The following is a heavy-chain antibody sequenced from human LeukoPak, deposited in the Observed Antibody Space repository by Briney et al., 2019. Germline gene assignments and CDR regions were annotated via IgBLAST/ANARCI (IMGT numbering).Heavy chain of an antibody. Sequence: SETLSLTCTVSGGSISSYYWSWIRQPPGKGLEWIGYIYYSGSTNYNPSLKSRVTISVDTSKNQFSLKLSSVTAADTAVYYCARDGCYYDILTGYPNGMDVGGKGTTVTVSS. CDR2: IYYSGST. D-gene: IGHD3-9*01. V-gene: IGHV4-59*01. CDR1: GGSISSYY. CDR3: ARDGCYYDILTGYPNGMDV. J-gene: IGHJ6*04.